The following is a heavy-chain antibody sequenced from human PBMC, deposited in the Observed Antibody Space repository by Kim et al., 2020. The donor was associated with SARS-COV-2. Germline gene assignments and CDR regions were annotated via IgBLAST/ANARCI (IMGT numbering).Heavy chain of an antibody. CDR1: GDSVSSNSAA. CDR3: ASSSSGWYFPHYYYYGMDV. D-gene: IGHD6-19*01. V-gene: IGHV6-1*01. J-gene: IGHJ6*02. CDR2: TYYRSKWYN. Sequence: SQTLSLTCAISGDSVSSNSAAWNWIRQSPSRGLEWLGRTYYRSKWYNDYAVSVKSRITINPDTSKNQFSLQLNSVTPEDTAVYYCASSSSGWYFPHYYYYGMDVWGQGTTVTVSS.